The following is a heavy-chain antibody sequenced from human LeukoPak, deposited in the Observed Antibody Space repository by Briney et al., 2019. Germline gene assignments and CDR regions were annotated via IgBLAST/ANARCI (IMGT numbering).Heavy chain of an antibody. Sequence: ASVKVSCKASGYTFTGYYMHWVRQAPGQGLEWMGWINPNSGGTNYAQKFQGRVTMTRDTSISTAYMELSRLRSDDTAVYYCARARAGYSSSWYAFDIWGQGTMATVSS. D-gene: IGHD6-13*01. CDR3: ARARAGYSSSWYAFDI. V-gene: IGHV1-2*02. J-gene: IGHJ3*02. CDR2: INPNSGGT. CDR1: GYTFTGYY.